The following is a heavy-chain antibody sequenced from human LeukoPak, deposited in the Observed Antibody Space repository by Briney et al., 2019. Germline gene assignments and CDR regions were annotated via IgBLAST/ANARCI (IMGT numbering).Heavy chain of an antibody. CDR1: GFTFSSYA. D-gene: IGHD3-22*01. CDR2: ISGSGGST. CDR3: ARSPRSRGRPRYYYGMDV. J-gene: IGHJ6*02. V-gene: IGHV3-23*01. Sequence: LGGSLRLSCAASGFTFSSYAMSWVRQAPGKGLEWVSAISGSGGSTYYADSVKGRFTISRDNSKNTLYLQMNSLRAEDTAVYYCARSPRSRGRPRYYYGMDVWGQGTTVTVSS.